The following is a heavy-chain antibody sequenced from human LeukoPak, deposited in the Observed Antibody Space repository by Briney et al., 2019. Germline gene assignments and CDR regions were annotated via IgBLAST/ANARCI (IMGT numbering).Heavy chain of an antibody. Sequence: PGGSLRLSCAASGFTFSDYYMSWVRQAPGKGLEWVSYISGNSGYTKYADSAKGRFTISRDNAKNSLYLQVNSLRAEDTAVYYCARGTGTTAYFDYWGQGTLVTVSS. V-gene: IGHV3-11*06. CDR3: ARGTGTTAYFDY. J-gene: IGHJ4*02. D-gene: IGHD1-1*01. CDR2: ISGNSGYT. CDR1: GFTFSDYY.